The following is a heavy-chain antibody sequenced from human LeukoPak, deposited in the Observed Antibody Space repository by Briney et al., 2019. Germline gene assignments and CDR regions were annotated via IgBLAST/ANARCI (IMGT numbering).Heavy chain of an antibody. CDR3: ARLKTYYYGSGSYSGMDV. CDR1: GFTFSSYW. J-gene: IGHJ6*02. V-gene: IGHV3-7*01. D-gene: IGHD3-10*01. Sequence: HPGGSLRLSCAASGFTFSSYWMSWVRQAPGKGLEWVANIKQDGSEKYYVDSVKGRFTISRDNAKNSLYLQMNSLRAEDTAVYYCARLKTYYYGSGSYSGMDVWGQGTTVTVSS. CDR2: IKQDGSEK.